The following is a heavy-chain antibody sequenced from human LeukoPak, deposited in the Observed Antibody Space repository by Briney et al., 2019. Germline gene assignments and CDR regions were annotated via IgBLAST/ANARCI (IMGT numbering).Heavy chain of an antibody. Sequence: GGSLRLSCAASGFTFSSYSVNWVRQAPGKGLEWVSYISSSSSTIYYADSVKGRFTISRDNAKNSLYLQMNSLRAEDTAVYYCAREKYSSGWSNAFDIWGQGTMVTVSS. CDR3: AREKYSSGWSNAFDI. CDR1: GFTFSSYS. D-gene: IGHD6-19*01. J-gene: IGHJ3*02. CDR2: ISSSSSTI. V-gene: IGHV3-48*04.